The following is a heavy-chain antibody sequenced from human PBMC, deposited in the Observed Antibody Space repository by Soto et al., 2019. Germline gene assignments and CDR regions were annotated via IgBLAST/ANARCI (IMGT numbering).Heavy chain of an antibody. CDR1: GYTFTDYY. J-gene: IGHJ3*01. V-gene: IGHV1-2*02. D-gene: IGHD3-22*01. CDR2: LNPDSGAT. Sequence: VASVKVSCKASGYTFTDYYIHWVRQAPGHGLQWMGWLNPDSGATNYAQNIQGRVTMTRDTSISTAYMELTRLKSGDTAVYFCARGGGPPGNYYHSSAYKDAFDVWGQGTMVTVSS. CDR3: ARGGGPPGNYYHSSAYKDAFDV.